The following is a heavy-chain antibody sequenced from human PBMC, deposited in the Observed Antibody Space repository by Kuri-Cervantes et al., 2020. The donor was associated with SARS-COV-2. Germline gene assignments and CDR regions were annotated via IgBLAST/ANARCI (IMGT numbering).Heavy chain of an antibody. CDR3: ARDRGAFGGWFDP. V-gene: IGHV3-23*01. CDR2: IRSGGAST. CDR1: GFAFSGHA. D-gene: IGHD3-16*01. J-gene: IGHJ5*02. Sequence: GESLKISCAASGFAFSGHAMSWVRQTPEKGLEWVSAIRSGGASTSYADSVMGRFSISRDDSKNTLYLQMNGLRVEDTAVYFCARDRGAFGGWFDPWGQGTLVTVSS.